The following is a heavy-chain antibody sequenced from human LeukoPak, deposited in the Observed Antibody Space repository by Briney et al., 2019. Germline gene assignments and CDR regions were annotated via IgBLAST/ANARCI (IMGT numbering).Heavy chain of an antibody. CDR3: ARVGLVVPAAILYYFDY. J-gene: IGHJ4*02. D-gene: IGHD2-2*01. V-gene: IGHV1-18*01. Sequence: ASVKVSCKASGYTFTSYGISWVRQAPGQGLEWMGWISAYNGNTNYAQKLQGRVTMTTDTSTSTAYMELRSLRSDDTAVYYCARVGLVVPAAILYYFDYWGQGTLVTVSS. CDR1: GYTFTSYG. CDR2: ISAYNGNT.